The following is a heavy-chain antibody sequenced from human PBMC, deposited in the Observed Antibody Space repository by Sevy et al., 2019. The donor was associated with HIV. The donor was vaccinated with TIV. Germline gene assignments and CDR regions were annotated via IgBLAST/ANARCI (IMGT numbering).Heavy chain of an antibody. CDR2: ISPEGSRI. CDR1: GFGFSGTW. Sequence: GGSLRLSCAASGFGFSGTWMNWVRQAPGKGLEWVAIISPEGSRIDYADSVKGRLIISRDNANRSVSLQMNSLRVEDMGVYYCAKDRGWKTFDYWGQGALVTVSS. V-gene: IGHV3-7*04. CDR3: AKDRGWKTFDY. J-gene: IGHJ4*02. D-gene: IGHD3-10*01.